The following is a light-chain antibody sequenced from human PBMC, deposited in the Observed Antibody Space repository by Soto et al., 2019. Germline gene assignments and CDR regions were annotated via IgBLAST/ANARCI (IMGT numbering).Light chain of an antibody. Sequence: DIQMTQSPSSLSASIGDRVTITCRASQRIVNFVNWYQLKSGQAPKVLIYAASTLQTGVPSRFSGNGSGTEFTLTVRNLQPEDFATYYCQQTYGAPLSFGGGTAVDI. V-gene: IGKV1-39*01. CDR2: AAS. CDR3: QQTYGAPLS. CDR1: QRIVNF. J-gene: IGKJ4*01.